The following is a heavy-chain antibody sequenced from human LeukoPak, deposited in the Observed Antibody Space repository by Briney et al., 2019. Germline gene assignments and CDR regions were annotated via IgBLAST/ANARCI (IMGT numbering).Heavy chain of an antibody. Sequence: GGSETLSCEGSGYSFSSFWMHWVRQAPGEGLVWVSRLNEDGGITNYADFAKGRFTISRDNARNTLYLQMNSLSADDTAVYYCTRDIGGRSAYWGQEAVVTVFS. CDR2: LNEDGGIT. J-gene: IGHJ4*02. CDR1: GYSFSSFW. D-gene: IGHD3-16*01. CDR3: TRDIGGRSAY. V-gene: IGHV3-74*01.